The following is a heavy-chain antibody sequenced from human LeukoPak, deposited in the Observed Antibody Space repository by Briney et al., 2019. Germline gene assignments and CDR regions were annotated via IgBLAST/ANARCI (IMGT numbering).Heavy chain of an antibody. J-gene: IGHJ4*02. CDR3: ARAAATGTVDY. D-gene: IGHD1-1*01. Sequence: GGSLRLSCAASGFTFSSYSMNWVRQAPGKGLEWVANIDQDGSAKYYVDSMKGRFTISRDNAKNSLYLQMNSLRAEDTAVYYCARAAATGTVDYWGQGTLVTVSS. CDR1: GFTFSSYS. V-gene: IGHV3-7*01. CDR2: IDQDGSAK.